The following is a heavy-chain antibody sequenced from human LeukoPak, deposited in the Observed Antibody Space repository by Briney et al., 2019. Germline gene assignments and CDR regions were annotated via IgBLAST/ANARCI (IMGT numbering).Heavy chain of an antibody. D-gene: IGHD3-3*01. Sequence: SVKVSCKASGGTFSSYAISWVRQAPGQGLEWMGGIIPIFGTANYAQKFQGRVTITADESTSTAYMELSSLRSEDTAVYYCARGAYDFCSGYHIEGYWGQGTLVTVSS. CDR3: ARGAYDFCSGYHIEGY. V-gene: IGHV1-69*13. CDR1: GGTFSSYA. CDR2: IIPIFGTA. J-gene: IGHJ4*02.